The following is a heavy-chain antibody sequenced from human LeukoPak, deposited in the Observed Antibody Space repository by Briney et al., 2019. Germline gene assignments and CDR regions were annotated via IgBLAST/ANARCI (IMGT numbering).Heavy chain of an antibody. CDR3: ARVYSSLYYYCMDV. D-gene: IGHD6-13*01. J-gene: IGHJ6*03. CDR2: INPNSGGT. V-gene: IGHV1-2*02. CDR1: GYTFTGYY. Sequence: ASVTVSFKASGYTFTGYYMHWVRQAPGQGLEWMGWINPNSGGTNYAQKFQGRVTITRDTSISTAYMELSRLRSDDTAVYYCARVYSSLYYYCMDVWGKGTTVTVSS.